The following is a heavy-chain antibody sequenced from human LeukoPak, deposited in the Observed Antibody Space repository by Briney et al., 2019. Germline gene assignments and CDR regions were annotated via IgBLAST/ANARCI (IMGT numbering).Heavy chain of an antibody. J-gene: IGHJ4*02. V-gene: IGHV1-2*02. CDR3: ARDRGTAMVTPGDY. D-gene: IGHD5-18*01. CDR1: GYTFTGYY. Sequence: ASVKVSCKASGYTFTGYYIHWVRQAPGQGLEWMGWINPNSGGTKYAQKFQGRVTMTRDAAISTAYMELSRLRSDDTAVYYCARDRGTAMVTPGDYWGQGTPVTVSS. CDR2: INPNSGGT.